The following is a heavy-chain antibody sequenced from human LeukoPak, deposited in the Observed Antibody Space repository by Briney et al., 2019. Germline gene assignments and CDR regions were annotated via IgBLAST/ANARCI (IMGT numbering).Heavy chain of an antibody. CDR3: ARGRASCCSNWFDP. CDR2: IIPIFGTA. CDR1: GGTFSRYA. J-gene: IGHJ5*02. D-gene: IGHD2-2*01. V-gene: IGHV1-69*05. Sequence: ASVKVSCKASGGTFSRYAISWVRQAPGQGLEWMGGIIPIFGTANYAQKFQGRVTITTDESTSTAYMELSSLRSEDTAVYYCARGRASCCSNWFDPWGQGTLVTVSS.